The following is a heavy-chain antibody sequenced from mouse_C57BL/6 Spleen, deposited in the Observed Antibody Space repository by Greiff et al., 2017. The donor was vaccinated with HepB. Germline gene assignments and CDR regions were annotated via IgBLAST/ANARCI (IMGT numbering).Heavy chain of an antibody. V-gene: IGHV1-64*01. Sequence: QVQLQQPGAELVKPGASVKLSCKASGYTFTSYWMHWVKQRPGQGLEWIGRIHPNSGSTNYNEKFKSKATLTVDKSSSTAYMQLSSLTSEDSAVYYCASGDGYYAGAMDYWGQGTSVTVSS. D-gene: IGHD2-3*01. CDR3: ASGDGYYAGAMDY. J-gene: IGHJ4*01. CDR2: IHPNSGST. CDR1: GYTFTSYW.